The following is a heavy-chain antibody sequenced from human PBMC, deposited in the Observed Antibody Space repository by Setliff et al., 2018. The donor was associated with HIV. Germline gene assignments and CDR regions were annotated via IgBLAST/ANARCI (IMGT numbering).Heavy chain of an antibody. V-gene: IGHV4-59*08. Sequence: PSETLSLTCTVSGGSISNYYWSWIRQPPGKGLEWIGCGYYSGITHYDPSLKSRVSISVDASKNQFSLRLNSVTVADTAVYFCARSSRGSLRDLYYWGPGTLVTVSS. J-gene: IGHJ4*02. CDR3: ARSSRGSLRDLYY. CDR1: GGSISNYY. D-gene: IGHD2-21*02. CDR2: GYYSGIT.